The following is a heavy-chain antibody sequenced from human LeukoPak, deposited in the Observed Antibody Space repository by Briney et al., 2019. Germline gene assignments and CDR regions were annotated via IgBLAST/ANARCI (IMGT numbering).Heavy chain of an antibody. CDR1: GFTFSYYS. CDR2: ISSSSRSYI. Sequence: GGSLRLSCAASGFTFSYYSMNWVRQAPGKGLEWVSSISSSSRSYIYYADSVKGRFTISRDNAKNSLYLQMNSLRAADTAVYYCASARPRYSGSYFVDYWGQGTLVTVSS. D-gene: IGHD1-26*01. J-gene: IGHJ4*02. V-gene: IGHV3-21*01. CDR3: ASARPRYSGSYFVDY.